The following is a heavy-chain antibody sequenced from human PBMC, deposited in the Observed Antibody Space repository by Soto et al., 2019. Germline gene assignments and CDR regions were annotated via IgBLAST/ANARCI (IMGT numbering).Heavy chain of an antibody. CDR3: ARDLDGSGSYYTDY. V-gene: IGHV1-18*01. Sequence: QVQLVQAGAEVKNPGTAVKVSCKTSGYTFTSAGISWVRQAPGQGLEWMGWISTYNGNTKYAQKVQGRVTMTTDTSTSTGYMELKSLTSDDTAVYYCARDLDGSGSYYTDYWGQGTLVTVAA. D-gene: IGHD3-10*01. CDR2: ISTYNGNT. CDR1: GYTFTSAG. J-gene: IGHJ4*02.